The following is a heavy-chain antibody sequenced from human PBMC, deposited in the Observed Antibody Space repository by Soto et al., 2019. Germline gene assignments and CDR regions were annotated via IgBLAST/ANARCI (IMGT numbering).Heavy chain of an antibody. J-gene: IGHJ2*01. CDR3: ARGTRNYDLRGTLWYFDL. Sequence: PGESLKISCKGSGYSFTCYWIGWVRQMPGKGLEWMGIIYPGDSDTRYSPSFQGQVTISADKSISTAYLQWSSLKASDTAMYYCARGTRNYDLRGTLWYFDLWGRGTLVTVSS. V-gene: IGHV5-51*01. CDR1: GYSFTCYW. CDR2: IYPGDSDT. D-gene: IGHD1-7*01.